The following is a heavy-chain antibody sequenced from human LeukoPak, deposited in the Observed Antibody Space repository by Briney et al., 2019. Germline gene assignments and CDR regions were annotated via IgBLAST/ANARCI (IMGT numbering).Heavy chain of an antibody. D-gene: IGHD3-22*01. CDR3: VRGYDSSGYYGDDF. V-gene: IGHV3-7*04. J-gene: IGHJ4*02. Sequence: PGGSLRLSCAASGFTLGTNWMSWVRQAPGKGLEWVANIKEDGSEKYYVDSVKGRFIISSDNAKNSLYLQMNSLGAEDTAVYYCVRGYDSSGYYGDDFWGQGTLVTVSS. CDR2: IKEDGSEK. CDR1: GFTLGTNW.